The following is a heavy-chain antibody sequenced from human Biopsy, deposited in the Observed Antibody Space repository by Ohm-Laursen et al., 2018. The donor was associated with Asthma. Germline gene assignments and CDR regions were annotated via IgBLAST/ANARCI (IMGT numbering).Heavy chain of an antibody. V-gene: IGHV3-30-3*01. Sequence: SLRLSCAASRFTYEMHWVRQAPGKGLEWVAVISYDGSSIYYADSVKGRFTMARDNSKNTLSLQMNSLTAEDTAVYYCAREGVAGTHIENWGQGTLVTVSS. J-gene: IGHJ4*02. CDR3: AREGVAGTHIEN. CDR2: ISYDGSSI. D-gene: IGHD6-19*01. CDR1: RFTYE.